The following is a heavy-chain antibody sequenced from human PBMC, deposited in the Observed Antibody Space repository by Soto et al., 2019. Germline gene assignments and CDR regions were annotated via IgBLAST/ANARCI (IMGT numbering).Heavy chain of an antibody. Sequence: TPSETLSLTCTVSGGSISSYYWSWIRQPPGKGLEWIGYIYYSGSTNYNPSLKSRVTISVDTSKNQFSLKLSSVTAADTAVYYCARGYTLDYWGQGTLVTVSS. CDR1: GGSISSYY. CDR3: ARGYTLDY. V-gene: IGHV4-59*01. CDR2: IYYSGST. D-gene: IGHD3-16*02. J-gene: IGHJ4*02.